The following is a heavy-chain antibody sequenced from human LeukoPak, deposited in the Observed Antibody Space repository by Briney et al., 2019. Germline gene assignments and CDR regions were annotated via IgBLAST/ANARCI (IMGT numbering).Heavy chain of an antibody. V-gene: IGHV4-4*07. D-gene: IGHD2-21*01. CDR1: GGSISSYY. Sequence: KSSETLSLTCTVSGGSISSYYWSWIRQPAGKGLKWIGRIYTSGSTNYNPSLKSRVTMSVDTSKNQFSLKLSSVTAADTAVYYCARDGLVVPGRKMAAFDIWGQGTMVTVSS. CDR3: ARDGLVVPGRKMAAFDI. J-gene: IGHJ3*02. CDR2: IYTSGST.